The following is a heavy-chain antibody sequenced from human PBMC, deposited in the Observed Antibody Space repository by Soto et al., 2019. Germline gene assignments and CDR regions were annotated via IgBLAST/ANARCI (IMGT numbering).Heavy chain of an antibody. CDR2: IGAYNGDT. Sequence: QVQLLQSGPEVKKPGASVKVSCKASGYTFTNYGITWVRQAPGQGLEWMGGIGAYNGDTHYTEKLQGRVTMTTDTSTRTAYMELRGLKSDDTAVYYCARVRQLVVYFYYYMNVWGKGTTVTVSS. V-gene: IGHV1-18*01. J-gene: IGHJ6*03. CDR3: ARVRQLVVYFYYYMNV. CDR1: GYTFTNYG. D-gene: IGHD6-6*01.